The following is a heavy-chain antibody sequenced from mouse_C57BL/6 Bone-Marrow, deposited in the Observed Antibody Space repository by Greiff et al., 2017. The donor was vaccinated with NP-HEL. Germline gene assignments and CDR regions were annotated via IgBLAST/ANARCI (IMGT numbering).Heavy chain of an antibody. V-gene: IGHV1-52*01. J-gene: IGHJ1*03. CDR1: GYTFTSYW. CDR3: ARGVATVDWYFDV. Sequence: QVQLQQPGAELVRPGSSVKLSCKASGYTFTSYWMHWVKQRPIQGLEWIGNIDPSDSETHYNQKFKDKATLTVDKSSSTAYMQLSSLTSEDSAVYYCARGVATVDWYFDVWGTGTTVTVSS. CDR2: IDPSDSET. D-gene: IGHD1-1*01.